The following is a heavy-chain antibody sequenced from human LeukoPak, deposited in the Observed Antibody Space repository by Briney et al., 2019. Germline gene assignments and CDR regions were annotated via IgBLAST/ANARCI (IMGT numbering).Heavy chain of an antibody. CDR1: GFTSSSYA. CDR2: ISYDGSNK. J-gene: IGHJ4*02. CDR3: ARAPPGELARPFDY. V-gene: IGHV3-30*01. D-gene: IGHD1-26*01. Sequence: GGSLRLSCAASGFTSSSYAMHWVRQAPGKGLEWVAVISYDGSNKYYADSVKGRFTISRDNSKNTLYLQMNSLRAEDTAVYYCARAPPGELARPFDYWGQGTLVTVSS.